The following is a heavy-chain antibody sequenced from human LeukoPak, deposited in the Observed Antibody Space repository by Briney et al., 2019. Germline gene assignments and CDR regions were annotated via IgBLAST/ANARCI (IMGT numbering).Heavy chain of an antibody. CDR3: ARVSQGLELRN. Sequence: GGSLRLSCTASGFTFSNYEMDWVRQAPGKGLEWISYITGNSGTRFYADSVKGRFTISRDNAKNSLYLQMNSLRAEDTAVYYCARVSQGLELRNWGQGTLVTVSS. V-gene: IGHV3-48*03. CDR2: ITGNSGTR. CDR1: GFTFSNYE. D-gene: IGHD1-7*01. J-gene: IGHJ4*02.